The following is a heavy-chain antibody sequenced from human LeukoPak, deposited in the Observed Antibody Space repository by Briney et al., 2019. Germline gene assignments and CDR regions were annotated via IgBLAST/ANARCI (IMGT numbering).Heavy chain of an antibody. D-gene: IGHD6-13*01. V-gene: IGHV3-33*01. CDR1: GFIFSSYG. CDR2: IWPDGTNK. Sequence: GGSLRLSCAASGFIFSSYGMHWVRQGPGKGLEWVAFIWPDGTNKYYRDSVKGRFTISRDNSKNTLYLQMNSLRAEDTAVYYCARGAVAAAGLFDYWGQGTLVTVSS. J-gene: IGHJ4*02. CDR3: ARGAVAAAGLFDY.